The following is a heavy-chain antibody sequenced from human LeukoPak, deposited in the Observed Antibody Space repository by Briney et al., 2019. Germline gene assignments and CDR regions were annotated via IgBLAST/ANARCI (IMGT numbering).Heavy chain of an antibody. D-gene: IGHD2-15*01. Sequence: SETLSLTCTVSGGSISSYYWSWIRQPAGKGLEWIGRIYTSGSTNYNPSLKSRVTISVDRSKNQFSLKLSSVTAADTAVYYCARGYCSGGSCYSSYYYSYMDVWGKGTTVTVSS. CDR3: ARGYCSGGSCYSSYYYSYMDV. CDR1: GGSISSYY. V-gene: IGHV4-4*07. CDR2: IYTSGST. J-gene: IGHJ6*03.